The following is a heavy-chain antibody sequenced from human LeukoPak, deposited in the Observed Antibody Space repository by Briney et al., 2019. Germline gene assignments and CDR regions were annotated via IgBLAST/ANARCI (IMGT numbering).Heavy chain of an antibody. V-gene: IGHV3-23*01. CDR1: GFSVTNDA. CDR3: ARVIWSETADRVC. J-gene: IGHJ4*02. Sequence: PGGSLRLSCAASGFSVTNDAMSWVRQAPGRGPEWLSGIKGGGGTFYADSVKGRFTLSRDDSRNTVYLQLNNLRVEDTAIYYFARVIWSETADRVCWGQGTQVSVSS. CDR2: IKGGGGT. D-gene: IGHD3-3*01.